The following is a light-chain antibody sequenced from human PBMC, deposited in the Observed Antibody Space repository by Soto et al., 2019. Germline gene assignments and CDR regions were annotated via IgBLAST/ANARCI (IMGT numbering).Light chain of an antibody. Sequence: QLVLTQPPSASGTPGQRVTISCSGGSSNIGRNTVNWYQQVPGTAPKLLIYSSNQRPSGVPDRFSGSKSGTSASLAISGLQSEDEAHYYCATWDDSLHGVVFGGGTKLTVL. CDR1: SSNIGRNT. CDR3: ATWDDSLHGVV. J-gene: IGLJ2*01. V-gene: IGLV1-44*01. CDR2: SSN.